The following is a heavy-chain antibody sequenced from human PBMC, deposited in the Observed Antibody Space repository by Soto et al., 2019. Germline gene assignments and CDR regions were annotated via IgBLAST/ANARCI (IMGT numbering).Heavy chain of an antibody. D-gene: IGHD3-16*01. V-gene: IGHV4-34*01. Sequence: QVQLQQWGAGLLKPSETLSLTCAVYGGSFSGYYWSWIRQPPGKGLEWIGEINHSGSTNYNPSLKSRVTISVDPAKNQFPLQLSSVTAAATAVYYCARGLRGRRNYFDYWGQGTLVTVSS. CDR1: GGSFSGYY. CDR2: INHSGST. J-gene: IGHJ4*02. CDR3: ARGLRGRRNYFDY.